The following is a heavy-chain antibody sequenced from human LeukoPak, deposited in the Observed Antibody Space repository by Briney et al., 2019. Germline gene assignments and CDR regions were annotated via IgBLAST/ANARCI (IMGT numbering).Heavy chain of an antibody. J-gene: IGHJ1*01. CDR2: IYYSGST. CDR1: GGSIISSNW. V-gene: IGHV4-4*02. Sequence: PSGTLSLTCTVSGGSIISSNWWSWVRQPPGKGLEWIGYIYYSGSTNYNPSLKSRVTISVDTSKNQFSLKLSSVTAADTAVYYCAGSYALRIAAGEFQHWGQGTLVTVSS. CDR3: AGSYALRIAAGEFQH. D-gene: IGHD6-25*01.